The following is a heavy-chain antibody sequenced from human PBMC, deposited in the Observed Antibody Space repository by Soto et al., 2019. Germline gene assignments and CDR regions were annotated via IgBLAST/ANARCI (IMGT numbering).Heavy chain of an antibody. D-gene: IGHD3-9*01. CDR3: TTVGRYFDWAFDN. Sequence: EVQLVESGGGLVKPGGSLRLSCAASGFTFSNAWMSWVRQAPGKGLEWVGRIKTKSEGVATDYAAPVKGRFTISRDDSKNTLYLQMTSLKIADTAVYYCTTVGRYFDWAFDNWGQGALVTVSS. V-gene: IGHV3-15*01. CDR2: IKTKSEGVAT. J-gene: IGHJ4*02. CDR1: GFTFSNAW.